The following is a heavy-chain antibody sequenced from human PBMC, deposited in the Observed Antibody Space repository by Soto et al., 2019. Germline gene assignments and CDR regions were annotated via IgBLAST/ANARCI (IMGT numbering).Heavy chain of an antibody. V-gene: IGHV3-33*01. CDR1: GFTFSSYG. CDR2: IWYDGSNK. CDR3: ARDLAFEDTAMVDYYGMDV. Sequence: QVQLVESGGGVVQPGRSLRLFCAASGFTFSSYGMHWVRQAPGKGLEWVAVIWYDGSNKYYADSVKGRFTISRDNSKNTLYLQMNSLRAEDTAVYYCARDLAFEDTAMVDYYGMDVWGQGTTVTVSS. D-gene: IGHD5-18*01. J-gene: IGHJ6*02.